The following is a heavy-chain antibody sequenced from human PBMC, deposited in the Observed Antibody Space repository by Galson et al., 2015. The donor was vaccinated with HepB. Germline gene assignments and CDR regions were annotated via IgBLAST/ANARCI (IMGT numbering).Heavy chain of an antibody. J-gene: IGHJ5*02. CDR2: IWYDGSNK. Sequence: SLRLSCAASGFTFSSYGMHWVRQAPGKGLEWVAVIWYDGSNKYYADSVKGRFTISRDNSKNTLYLQMNSLRAEDTAVYYCAIQPEYSSGWYDGWFDPWGQGTLVTVSS. CDR1: GFTFSSYG. V-gene: IGHV3-33*01. CDR3: AIQPEYSSGWYDGWFDP. D-gene: IGHD6-19*01.